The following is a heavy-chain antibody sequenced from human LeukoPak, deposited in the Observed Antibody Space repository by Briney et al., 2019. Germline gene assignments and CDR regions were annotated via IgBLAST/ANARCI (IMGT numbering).Heavy chain of an antibody. D-gene: IGHD2-15*01. CDR3: ARIYCSGGSCYLGYFDY. Sequence: EASVKVSCKASGGTFSSYAISWVRQAPGQGLEWMGGIIPIFATANYAQKFQGRVTITADESASTAYMELSSLRSEDTAVYYCARIYCSGGSCYLGYFDYWGQGTLVTVSS. V-gene: IGHV1-69*13. J-gene: IGHJ4*02. CDR2: IIPIFATA. CDR1: GGTFSSYA.